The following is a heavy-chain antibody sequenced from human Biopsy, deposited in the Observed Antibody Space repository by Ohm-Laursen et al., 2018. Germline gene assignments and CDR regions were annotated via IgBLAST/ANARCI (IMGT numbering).Heavy chain of an antibody. D-gene: IGHD2/OR15-2a*01. V-gene: IGHV4-59*01. CDR1: GGSISSDY. J-gene: IGHJ6*02. CDR2: IYYSGST. CDR3: ARATNSTGWPYYYFYGMDV. Sequence: PGTLSLTCNVSGGSISSDYWSWIRQTPGKGLEWIGYIYYSGSTNYNPSLKSRVTISVDTSKNQFSLRLNSVTAADTAVYYCARATNSTGWPYYYFYGMDVWGQGTTVTVSS.